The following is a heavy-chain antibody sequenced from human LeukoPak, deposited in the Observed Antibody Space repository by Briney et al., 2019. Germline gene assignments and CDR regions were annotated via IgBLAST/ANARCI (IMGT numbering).Heavy chain of an antibody. CDR1: GFTFSSYS. V-gene: IGHV3-21*01. CDR3: AREIVYYDSSGFDY. D-gene: IGHD3-22*01. CDR2: ISSSSSYI. Sequence: GGSLRLSCAASGFTFSSYSMNWVRQAPGKGLEWVSSISSSSSYIDYADPVKGRFTISRDNAKNSLYLQMNSLRAEDTAVYYCAREIVYYDSSGFDYWGQGTLVTVSS. J-gene: IGHJ4*02.